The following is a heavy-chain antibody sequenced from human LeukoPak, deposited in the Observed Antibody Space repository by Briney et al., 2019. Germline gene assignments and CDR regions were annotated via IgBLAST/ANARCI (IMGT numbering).Heavy chain of an antibody. V-gene: IGHV3-30*02. Sequence: GGSLRLSCAASAFRFSSYGMHWVRQAPGKGPEWVAFIRSDSSNQYYADSVKGRFTISRDTSKNTVYLQMNSLRVEDTAVYYCATDTPFDYWGQGTLVTVSS. J-gene: IGHJ4*02. CDR2: IRSDSSNQ. CDR1: AFRFSSYG. CDR3: ATDTPFDY.